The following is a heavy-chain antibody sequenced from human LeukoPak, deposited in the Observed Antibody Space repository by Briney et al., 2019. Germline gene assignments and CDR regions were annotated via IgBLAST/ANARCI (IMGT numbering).Heavy chain of an antibody. CDR2: IRSKAYGGTT. CDR1: GFTFGDYA. CDR3: TYGGHYYYYYGMDV. D-gene: IGHD4-17*01. J-gene: IGHJ6*02. Sequence: GGSLRLSCTASGFTFGDYAMSWFRQAPGKGREWVGFIRSKAYGGTTEYAASVKGRFTISRDDSKSIAYLQMNSLKTEDTAVYYCTYGGHYYYYYGMDVWGQGTTVAVSS. V-gene: IGHV3-49*03.